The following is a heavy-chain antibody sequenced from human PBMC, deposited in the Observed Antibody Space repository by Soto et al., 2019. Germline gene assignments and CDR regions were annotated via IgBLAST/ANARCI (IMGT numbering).Heavy chain of an antibody. V-gene: IGHV1-18*01. CDR1: GYTFTSYG. Sequence: ASVKVSCKASGYTFTSYGISWVRQAPGQGLEWMGWISAYNGNTNYAQKLQGRVTTTTDTSTSTAYMELRSLRSDDTAVYYCARAVAGTKGLYYFDYWGQGTLVTVSS. CDR3: ARAVAGTKGLYYFDY. D-gene: IGHD6-19*01. J-gene: IGHJ4*02. CDR2: ISAYNGNT.